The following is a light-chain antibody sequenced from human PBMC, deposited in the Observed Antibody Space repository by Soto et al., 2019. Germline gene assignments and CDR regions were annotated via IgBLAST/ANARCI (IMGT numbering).Light chain of an antibody. Sequence: DIQLTQSPSFLSASLGDRVTITCRASQGISSYLAWYQQKPGNVPKLLIYAASTLQSGVPSRFSGSGFGTQFTRTISSMQPEDFATYYCQQVNSYPITFGQGTRRAI. V-gene: IGKV1-9*01. J-gene: IGKJ5*01. CDR3: QQVNSYPIT. CDR2: AAS. CDR1: QGISSY.